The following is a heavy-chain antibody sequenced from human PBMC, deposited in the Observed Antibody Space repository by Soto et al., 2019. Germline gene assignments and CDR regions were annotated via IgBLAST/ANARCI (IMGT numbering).Heavy chain of an antibody. Sequence: GESLKISCAASGFTFSSYSMNWVRQAPGKGLEWVSYISSSSSTIYYADSVKGRFTISRDNAKNSLYLQMNSLRAEDTAVYYCARDRTIFGVVRSVYYYMDVWGKGTTVTVSS. J-gene: IGHJ6*03. CDR1: GFTFSSYS. V-gene: IGHV3-48*01. CDR2: ISSSSSTI. D-gene: IGHD3-3*01. CDR3: ARDRTIFGVVRSVYYYMDV.